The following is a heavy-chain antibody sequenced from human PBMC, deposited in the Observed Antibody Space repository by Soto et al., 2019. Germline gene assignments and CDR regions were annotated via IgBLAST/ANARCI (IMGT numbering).Heavy chain of an antibody. D-gene: IGHD5-18*01. V-gene: IGHV3-43*02. Sequence: GGSLRLSCAASGFTFDDYAMHWVRQAPGKGLEWVSLISGDGGSTYYAVSVKGRFTISRDNSKNSLHLQMNSLRTEDTALYYCAKAGGYSYGYYYYSMDVWGQGTTVTVSS. J-gene: IGHJ6*02. CDR3: AKAGGYSYGYYYYSMDV. CDR1: GFTFDDYA. CDR2: ISGDGGST.